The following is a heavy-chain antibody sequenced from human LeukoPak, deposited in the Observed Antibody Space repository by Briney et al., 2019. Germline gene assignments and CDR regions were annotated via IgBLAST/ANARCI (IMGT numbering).Heavy chain of an antibody. D-gene: IGHD3-10*01. J-gene: IGHJ5*02. CDR3: ATLELSMVRGVRVESNWFDP. V-gene: IGHV6-1*01. Sequence: SQTLSLTCAISGNSVSSNSAAWNWIRQSPSRGLEWLGRTYYRSKWYNDYAVSVKSRITINPDTSKNQFSLQLNSVTPEDTAVYYCATLELSMVRGVRVESNWFDPWGQGTLVTVSS. CDR1: GNSVSSNSAA. CDR2: TYYRSKWYN.